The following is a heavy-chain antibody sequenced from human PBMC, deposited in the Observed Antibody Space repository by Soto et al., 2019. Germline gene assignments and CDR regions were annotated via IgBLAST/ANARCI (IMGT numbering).Heavy chain of an antibody. CDR1: VGSINTFY. Sequence: SETLSLTCTVSVGSINTFYWSWVRQPAGKGLEWIGRIFSSGSTSFNPSLESRVAMSVDTSKNHFSLNLSSVTAADMAVYYCAREGSYSAYNFAHGIQLWSFDFWGQGALVTVSS. CDR3: AREGSYSAYNFAHGIQLWSFDF. CDR2: IFSSGST. V-gene: IGHV4-4*07. J-gene: IGHJ4*02. D-gene: IGHD5-12*01.